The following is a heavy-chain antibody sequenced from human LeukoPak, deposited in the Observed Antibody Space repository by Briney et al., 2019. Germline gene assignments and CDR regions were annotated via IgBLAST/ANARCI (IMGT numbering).Heavy chain of an antibody. V-gene: IGHV1-69*01. J-gene: IGHJ6*02. CDR1: GGTFRSYG. D-gene: IGHD2-2*01. Sequence: GSSVKVSCKASGGTFRSYGLNWVRQAPGQGLEWMGGFIPILGTAKYAQKLQGRVTITADESMSTGYMELSSLRYEDTAVYYCARGLYCSSSTSCYDYGMDVWGQGTTVTVSS. CDR2: FIPILGTA. CDR3: ARGLYCSSSTSCYDYGMDV.